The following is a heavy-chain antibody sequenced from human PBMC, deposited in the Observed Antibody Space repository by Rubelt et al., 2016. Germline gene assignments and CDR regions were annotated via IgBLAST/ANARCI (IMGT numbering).Heavy chain of an antibody. J-gene: IGHJ4*02. CDR3: ARGDRDRGSRTVALDY. CDR2: IYTSGST. CDR1: GGSISSYY. D-gene: IGHD4-23*01. Sequence: QLQLQESGPGLVKPSETLSLTCTVSGGSISSYYWSWIRQPAGKGLEWIGRIYTSGSTNYNPSVTSRVTISVDTSQNQVCLELSAVTAADAGVYYCARGDRDRGSRTVALDYWGQGTLVTVSS. V-gene: IGHV4-4*07.